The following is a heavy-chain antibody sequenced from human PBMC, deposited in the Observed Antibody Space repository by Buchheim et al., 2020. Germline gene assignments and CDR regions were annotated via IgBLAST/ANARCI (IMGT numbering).Heavy chain of an antibody. D-gene: IGHD1-1*01. J-gene: IGHJ4*02. V-gene: IGHV3-74*01. CDR1: GFTFSDLW. Sequence: VQLVASGGGLVQPGGSLRLSCAASGFTFSDLWMHWVRQTPGKGLMWVSRINSDGSSTIYGESVKGRFTVSRDNAKNTLYLQMNSLRAEDTGVYYCARDPLLNGGTLDYWGQGT. CDR2: INSDGSST. CDR3: ARDPLLNGGTLDY.